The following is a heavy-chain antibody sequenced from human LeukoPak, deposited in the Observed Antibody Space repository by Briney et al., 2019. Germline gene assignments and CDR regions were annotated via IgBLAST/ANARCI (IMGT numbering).Heavy chain of an antibody. CDR1: GGSISSYY. D-gene: IGHD5-18*01. CDR3: ASNGDTAPMGGDAFDI. CDR2: IYYSGST. V-gene: IGHV4-59*08. J-gene: IGHJ3*02. Sequence: SETLSLTCTVSGGSISSYYWSWIRQPPGKGLEWIGYIYYSGSTNYNPSLKSRVTISVDTSKNQFSLKLSSVTAADTAVYYCASNGDTAPMGGDAFDIGGQGTMVTVSS.